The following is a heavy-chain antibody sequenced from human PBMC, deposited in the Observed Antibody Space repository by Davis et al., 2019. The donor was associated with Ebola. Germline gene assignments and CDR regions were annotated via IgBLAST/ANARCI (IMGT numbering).Heavy chain of an antibody. Sequence: ASVKVSCKASGYTFTGYYMHWVRQAPGQGLEWMGIINPSGGSTSYAQKFQGRVTMTRDTSTSTVYMELSSLRSEDTAVYYCARDSSRDTDTVTPVDYWGQGTLVTVSS. V-gene: IGHV1-46*01. CDR3: ARDSSRDTDTVTPVDY. D-gene: IGHD4-11*01. CDR2: INPSGGST. J-gene: IGHJ4*02. CDR1: GYTFTGYY.